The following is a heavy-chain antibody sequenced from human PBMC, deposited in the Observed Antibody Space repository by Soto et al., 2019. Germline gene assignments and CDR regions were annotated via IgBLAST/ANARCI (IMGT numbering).Heavy chain of an antibody. V-gene: IGHV1-46*01. CDR1: GCTFTSYY. D-gene: IGHD3-10*01. Sequence: ASVKVSCKASGCTFTSYYMHWVRQAPGQGLEWMGIINPSGGSTSYAQKFQGRVTMTRDTSTSTVYMELSSLRSEDTAVYYCARDLLLLWFGEFSYYYYYYGMDVWGQGTTVTVSS. CDR3: ARDLLLLWFGEFSYYYYYYGMDV. CDR2: INPSGGST. J-gene: IGHJ6*02.